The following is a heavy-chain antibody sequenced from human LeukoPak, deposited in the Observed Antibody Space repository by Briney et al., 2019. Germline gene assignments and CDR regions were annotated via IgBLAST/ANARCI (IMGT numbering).Heavy chain of an antibody. V-gene: IGHV4-31*03. D-gene: IGHD4-23*01. J-gene: IGHJ4*02. CDR2: IYHSGNT. Sequence: SETLSLTCTVSGGSISSGGYYWTWIRQHPGEGLEWIGYIYHSGNTYYNPSLKSRIVISVDTSKNQSSLKVTSVTAADTAVYYCARIRKLPLEWDLIDYWGQGTLVTASS. CDR3: ARIRKLPLEWDLIDY. CDR1: GGSISSGGYY.